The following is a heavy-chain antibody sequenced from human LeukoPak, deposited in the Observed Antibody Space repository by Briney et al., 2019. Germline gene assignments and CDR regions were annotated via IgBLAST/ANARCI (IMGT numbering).Heavy chain of an antibody. CDR2: INHSGST. D-gene: IGHD3-10*01. Sequence: SETLSLTCAVYGGSFSGYYWSWIRQPPGKGLEWIGEINHSGSTNYNPSLKSRVTISVDTSKNQFSLKLSSVTAADTAVYYCARAPKVRAMDVRGQGTTVTVSS. CDR3: ARAPKVRAMDV. V-gene: IGHV4-34*01. CDR1: GGSFSGYY. J-gene: IGHJ6*02.